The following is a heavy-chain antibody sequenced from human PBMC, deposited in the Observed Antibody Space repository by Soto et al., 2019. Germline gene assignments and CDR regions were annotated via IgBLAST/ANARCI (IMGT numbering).Heavy chain of an antibody. CDR1: GYTFTSYG. CDR2: ISAYNGNT. Sequence: ASVKVSCKASGYTFTSYGISWVRQAPGQGLEWMGWISAYNGNTNYAQKLQGRVTMTTDTSTSTAYMELRSLRSDDTAEYYCAMANYYDSSGYEEPDDAFDIWGQGTMVTVSS. V-gene: IGHV1-18*01. D-gene: IGHD3-22*01. J-gene: IGHJ3*02. CDR3: AMANYYDSSGYEEPDDAFDI.